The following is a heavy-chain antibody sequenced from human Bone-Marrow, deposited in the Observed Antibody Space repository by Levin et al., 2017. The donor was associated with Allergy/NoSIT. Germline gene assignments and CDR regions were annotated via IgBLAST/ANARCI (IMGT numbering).Heavy chain of an antibody. V-gene: IGHV3-7*01. D-gene: IGHD2-8*01. J-gene: IGHJ4*02. CDR2: INQDGSGK. CDR1: GFTFSNYW. Sequence: PGGSLRLSCAASGFTFSNYWMNWVRQAPGKGLEWVANINQDGSGKYYVDFVKGRFIISRDNAKNSLYLQMNSLRADDTAVYYCARTFRREETNYWGQGTLVTVSS. CDR3: ARTFRREETNY.